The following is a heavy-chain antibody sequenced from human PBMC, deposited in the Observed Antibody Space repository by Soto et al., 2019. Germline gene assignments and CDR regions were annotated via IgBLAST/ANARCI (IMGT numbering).Heavy chain of an antibody. CDR3: AKVRGLFRVVVVAAKGAFDI. J-gene: IGHJ3*02. CDR1: GFTFSSYA. V-gene: IGHV3-23*01. Sequence: GGSLRLSCAASGFTFSSYAMSWVRQAPGKGLEWVSAISGSGGSTYYADSVKGRFTISRDNSKNTLYLQMNSLRAEDTAVYYCAKVRGLFRVVVVAAKGAFDIWGQGTMVTVSS. CDR2: ISGSGGST. D-gene: IGHD2-15*01.